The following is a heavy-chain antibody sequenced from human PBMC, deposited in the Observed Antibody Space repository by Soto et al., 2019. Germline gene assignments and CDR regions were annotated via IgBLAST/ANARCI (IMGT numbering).Heavy chain of an antibody. CDR3: ARDREYCSGDNCYETGSDY. D-gene: IGHD2-15*01. V-gene: IGHV3-48*01. CDR1: GFSFSSYT. Sequence: EVHLVESGGGSVQPGGSLRLSCAASGFSFSSYTMNWVRQAPGKGLEWVSSISRSSSAIYYGDSVKGRFTISRDNAKASLYLQMNSLRVEDTAVYYCARDREYCSGDNCYETGSDYWGQGTLITVSS. CDR2: ISRSSSAI. J-gene: IGHJ4*02.